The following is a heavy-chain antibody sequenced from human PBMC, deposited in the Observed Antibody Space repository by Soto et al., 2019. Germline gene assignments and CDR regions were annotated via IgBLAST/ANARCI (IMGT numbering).Heavy chain of an antibody. V-gene: IGHV4-30-4*01. D-gene: IGHD2-15*01. J-gene: IGHJ5*02. CDR2: IYYTGRT. CDR3: ATGGNPTLRDGWFDP. CDR1: GGSISSGDYY. Sequence: QVQLQESGPGLVKPSQTLSLTCTVSGGSISSGDYYWSWIRQPPGKGLEWIGHIYYTGRTYYKSSLKSRLLMSLDTSKYQFSLNLRSVTAADTAVYYCATGGNPTLRDGWFDPWGQGTLVIVSS.